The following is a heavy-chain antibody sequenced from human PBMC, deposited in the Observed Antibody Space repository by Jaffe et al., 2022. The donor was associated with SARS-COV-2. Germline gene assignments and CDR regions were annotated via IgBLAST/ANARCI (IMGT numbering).Heavy chain of an antibody. Sequence: QVQLVESGGGVVQPGRSLRLSCAASGFTFSSYAMHWVRQAPGKGLEWVAVISYDGSNKYYADSVKGRFTISRDNSKNTLYLQMNSLRAEDTAVYYCARGEMAAAGPYYYYGMDVWGQGTTVTVSS. CDR1: GFTFSSYA. J-gene: IGHJ6*02. V-gene: IGHV3-30-3*01. D-gene: IGHD6-13*01. CDR3: ARGEMAAAGPYYYYGMDV. CDR2: ISYDGSNK.